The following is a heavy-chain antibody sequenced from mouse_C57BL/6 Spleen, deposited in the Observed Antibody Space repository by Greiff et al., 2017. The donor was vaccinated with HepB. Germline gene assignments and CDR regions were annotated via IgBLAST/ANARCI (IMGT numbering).Heavy chain of an antibody. CDR3: ATYCNYVGSYYYAMDY. CDR1: GYTFTSYW. CDR2: IDPSDSET. Sequence: VQLQQPGAELVRPGSSVKLSCKASGYTFTSYWMHWVKQRPIQGLEWIGNIDPSDSETHYNQKFKDKATLTVDKSSSTAYMQLSSLTSEDSAVYYCATYCNYVGSYYYAMDYWGQGTSVTVSS. J-gene: IGHJ4*01. V-gene: IGHV1-52*01. D-gene: IGHD2-1*01.